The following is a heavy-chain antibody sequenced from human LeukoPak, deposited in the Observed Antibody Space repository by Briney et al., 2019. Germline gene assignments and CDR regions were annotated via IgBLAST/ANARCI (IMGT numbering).Heavy chain of an antibody. CDR2: IYYSGST. V-gene: IGHV4-30-4*01. J-gene: IGHJ4*02. Sequence: SQTLSLTCTVSGGSISSGDYYWSWIRQPPGEGLEWIGYIYYSGSTYYNPSLKSRVTISVDTSKNQFSLKLSSVTAADTAVYYCASIVVVAATVDYWGQGTLVTVSS. CDR3: ASIVVVAATVDY. D-gene: IGHD2-15*01. CDR1: GGSISSGDYY.